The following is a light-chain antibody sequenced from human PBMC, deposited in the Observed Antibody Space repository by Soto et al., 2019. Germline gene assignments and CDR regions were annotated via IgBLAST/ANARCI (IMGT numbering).Light chain of an antibody. CDR2: GAS. CDR3: QQYFSIPIT. Sequence: EIVLTQSPGTLSLSPGERATLSCRASQSVSSNLAWYQQKPGQAPRLLIYGASTRATGIPARFSGSGSGTDFTLTISSLQAEDVAVYYCQQYFSIPITFGQGTRLEIK. J-gene: IGKJ5*01. V-gene: IGKV3-15*01. CDR1: QSVSSN.